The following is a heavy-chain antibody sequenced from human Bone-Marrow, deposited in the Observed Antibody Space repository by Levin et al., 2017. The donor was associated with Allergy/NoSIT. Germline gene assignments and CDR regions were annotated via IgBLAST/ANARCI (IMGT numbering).Heavy chain of an antibody. V-gene: IGHV3-23*01. CDR3: AKDRDFYGSGSLGN. CDR2: ISGSGDST. D-gene: IGHD3-10*01. J-gene: IGHJ4*02. Sequence: SCAASGFTFSNYAMSWVRQAPGKGLEWVSGISGSGDSTYDGDSVKGRFTISRDNSKNTFYLQMNSLRAEDTAVYYCAKDRDFYGSGSLGNWGQGTLVTVSS. CDR1: GFTFSNYA.